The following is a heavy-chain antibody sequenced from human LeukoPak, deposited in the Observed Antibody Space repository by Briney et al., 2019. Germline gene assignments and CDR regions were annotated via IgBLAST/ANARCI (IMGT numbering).Heavy chain of an antibody. V-gene: IGHV4-4*02. J-gene: IGHJ4*02. CDR1: GGSITQTNY. CDR2: VNLQGGT. D-gene: IGHD3-10*01. CDR3: ARLYSGSGSFLVPFDY. Sequence: PSETLSLTCDVSGGSITQTNYWTWVRQPPGKGLEWIGEVNLQGGTNYNPSLLRRVTISVDTSKNQFSLKLSSVTAADTAVYYCARLYSGSGSFLVPFDYWGQGTLVTASS.